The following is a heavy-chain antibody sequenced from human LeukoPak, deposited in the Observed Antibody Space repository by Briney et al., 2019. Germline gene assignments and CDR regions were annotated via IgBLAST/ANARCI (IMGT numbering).Heavy chain of an antibody. CDR2: IYYSGST. Sequence: SETLSLTCTVSGGSISSSSYYWGWIRQPPGKGLEWIGSIYYSGSTYYNPSLKSRVTISVDTSKNQFSLKLSSVTAADTAVYYCARRVEYSSSWQPLSYFDXWXQGTLVTV. V-gene: IGHV4-39*01. CDR1: GGSISSSSYY. D-gene: IGHD6-13*01. CDR3: ARRVEYSSSWQPLSYFDX. J-gene: IGHJ4*02.